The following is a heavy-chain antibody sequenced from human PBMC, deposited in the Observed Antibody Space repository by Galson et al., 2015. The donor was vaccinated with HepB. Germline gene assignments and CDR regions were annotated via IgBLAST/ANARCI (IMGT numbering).Heavy chain of an antibody. V-gene: IGHV6-1*01. J-gene: IGHJ4*02. CDR2: TYYRSKWYY. Sequence: CAISGDSVSSNSASWNWIRQSPSRGLEWLGVTYYRSKWYYDYAVSVKSRMSINPDTSKNQFSLQLNSVTPEDTAVYYCSRGVLTWTGYDYGSFFDYWGQGSQVTVSS. CDR1: GDSVSSNSAS. CDR3: SRGVLTWTGYDYGSFFDY. D-gene: IGHD5-12*01.